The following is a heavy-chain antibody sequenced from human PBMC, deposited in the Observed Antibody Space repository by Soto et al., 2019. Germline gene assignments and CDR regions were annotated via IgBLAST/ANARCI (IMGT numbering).Heavy chain of an antibody. CDR3: ARGRSIAAAGTSSYYYYGMDV. CDR1: GGSFSGYY. Sequence: PSETLSLTCAVYGGSFSGYYWSWIRQPPGKGLEWIGEINHSGSTNYNPSLKSRVTISVDTSKNQFSLKLSSVTAADTAVYYCARGRSIAAAGTSSYYYYGMDVWGQGTTVTASS. J-gene: IGHJ6*02. V-gene: IGHV4-34*01. CDR2: INHSGST. D-gene: IGHD6-13*01.